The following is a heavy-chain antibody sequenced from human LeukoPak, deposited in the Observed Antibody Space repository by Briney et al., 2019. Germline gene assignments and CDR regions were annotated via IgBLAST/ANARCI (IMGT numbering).Heavy chain of an antibody. J-gene: IGHJ4*02. CDR2: ISSSSSYI. CDR3: ARGGRNSGYDYGY. D-gene: IGHD5-12*01. Sequence: GGSLRLSCAASGFTFSKYDMSWVRQAPGKGLEWVSSISSSSSYIYYADSVKGRFTISRDNAKNSLYLQMNSLRAEDTAVYYCARGGRNSGYDYGYWGQGTLVTVSS. V-gene: IGHV3-21*01. CDR1: GFTFSKYD.